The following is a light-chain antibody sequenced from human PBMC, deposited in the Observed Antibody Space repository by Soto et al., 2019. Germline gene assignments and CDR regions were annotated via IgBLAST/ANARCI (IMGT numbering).Light chain of an antibody. CDR3: QQYGPGIT. CDR1: QSVSTSY. Sequence: EIVLTQSPGTLSLSPGERATLSCRASQSVSTSYLAWYQQKPGQAPRLLIYGASSRATGIPDRFIGSGSGTDFTLTISRLEPEDFAVYYCQQYGPGITFGQGTRLEIK. J-gene: IGKJ5*01. CDR2: GAS. V-gene: IGKV3-20*01.